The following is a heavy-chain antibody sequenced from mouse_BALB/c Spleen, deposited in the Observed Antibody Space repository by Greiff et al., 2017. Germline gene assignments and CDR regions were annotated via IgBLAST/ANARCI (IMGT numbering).Heavy chain of an antibody. J-gene: IGHJ4*01. CDR2: ISSGGSYT. CDR1: GFTFSSYA. V-gene: IGHV5-9-3*01. D-gene: IGHD1-1*01. Sequence: EVQRVESGGGLVKPGGSLKLSCAASGFTFSSYAMSWVRQTPEKRLEWVATISSGGSYTYYPDSVKGRFTISRDNAKNTLYLQMSSLRSEDTAMYYCARADGSSYDYAMDYWGQGTSVTVSS. CDR3: ARADGSSYDYAMDY.